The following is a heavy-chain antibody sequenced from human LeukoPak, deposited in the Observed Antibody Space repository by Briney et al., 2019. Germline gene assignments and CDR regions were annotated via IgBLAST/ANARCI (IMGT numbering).Heavy chain of an antibody. CDR3: ARQEYCSGGSCYTWFDP. D-gene: IGHD2-15*01. Sequence: GESLKISCKGSGYSINNYWIGWVRQMPGKGLEWMGIIYPADSDIRYSPSFQGQVTISADKSISTAYLQWSSLRASDTAMYYCARQEYCSGGSCYTWFDPWGQGTLVTVSS. CDR1: GYSINNYW. V-gene: IGHV5-51*01. J-gene: IGHJ5*02. CDR2: IYPADSDI.